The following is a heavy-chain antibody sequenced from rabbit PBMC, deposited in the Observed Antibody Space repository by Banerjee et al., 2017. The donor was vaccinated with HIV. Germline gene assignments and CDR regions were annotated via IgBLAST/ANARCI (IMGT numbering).Heavy chain of an antibody. D-gene: IGHD6-1*01. CDR2: ITTSSGSA. Sequence: QDQLVESGGGLVQPEGSLTLTCTASGFSFSSYYYMCWVRQAPGKGLEWIGCITTSSGSAYYASWVNGRFTISKTSSTTVTLQMTSLTAADTATYFCARYTSDGGGYALWGPGTLVTVS. CDR3: ARYTSDGGGYAL. V-gene: IGHV1S45*01. J-gene: IGHJ4*01. CDR1: GFSFSSYYY.